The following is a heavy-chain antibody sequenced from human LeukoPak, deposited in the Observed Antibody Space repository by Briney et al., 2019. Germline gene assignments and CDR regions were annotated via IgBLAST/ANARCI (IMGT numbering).Heavy chain of an antibody. V-gene: IGHV3-30-3*01. CDR1: GFTFSSYA. CDR2: ISYDGSNK. D-gene: IGHD3-3*01. J-gene: IGHJ4*02. CDR3: ARGGATYYDFWSGYLA. Sequence: GRSQRLSCAASGFTFSSYAMHWVRQAPGKGLEWVAVISYDGSNKYYADSVKGRFTISRDNSKNTLYLQMNSLRAEDTAVYYCARGGATYYDFWSGYLAWGQGTLVTVSS.